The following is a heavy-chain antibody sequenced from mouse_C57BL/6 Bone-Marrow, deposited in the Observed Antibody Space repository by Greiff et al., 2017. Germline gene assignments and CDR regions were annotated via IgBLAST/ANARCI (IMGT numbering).Heavy chain of an antibody. Sequence: QVHVKQSGAELVRPGTSVKMSCKASGYTFTNYWIGWAKQRPGHGLEWIGDIYPGGGYTNYNEQLKGKATLPADKSSSTAYMQFSSLTSEDSAIYYCARVGYYVSYYAMDYWGQGTSVTVSS. D-gene: IGHD2-3*01. CDR2: IYPGGGYT. CDR3: ARVGYYVSYYAMDY. V-gene: IGHV1-63*01. J-gene: IGHJ4*01. CDR1: GYTFTNYW.